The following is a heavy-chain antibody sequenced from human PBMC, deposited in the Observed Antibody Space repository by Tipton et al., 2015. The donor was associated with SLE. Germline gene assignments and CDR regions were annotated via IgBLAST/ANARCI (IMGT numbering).Heavy chain of an antibody. CDR3: AKATGGRCCDGRWFDP. J-gene: IGHJ5*02. CDR1: GFTFDDYA. D-gene: IGHD2-15*01. Sequence: SLRLSCAASGFTFDDYAMHWVRQAPGKGLEWDSGISWNSGSIGYVDSVKGRFTISRDNAKNSLYLQMNSLRGEDTAGYYCAKATGGRCCDGRWFDPWGKGPLVTVSS. V-gene: IGHV3-9*01. CDR2: ISWNSGSI.